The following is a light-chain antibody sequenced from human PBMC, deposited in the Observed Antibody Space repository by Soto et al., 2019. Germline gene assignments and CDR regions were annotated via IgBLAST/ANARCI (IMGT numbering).Light chain of an antibody. Sequence: DIQVTQSPSTLSGSVGDRVTITCRASQTISSWLAWYQQKPGKAPKLLIYKASTLKSGVPSRFSGSGSGTEFTLTISRLEPGDFAVYYCQQYGYSSWTFGQGTKVDIK. V-gene: IGKV1-5*03. J-gene: IGKJ1*01. CDR3: QQYGYSSWT. CDR2: KAS. CDR1: QTISSW.